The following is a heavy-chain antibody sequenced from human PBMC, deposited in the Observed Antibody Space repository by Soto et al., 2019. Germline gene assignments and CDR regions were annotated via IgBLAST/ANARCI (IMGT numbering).Heavy chain of an antibody. V-gene: IGHV3-33*01. CDR2: IWYDGSNK. Sequence: ESGGGVVQPGRSLRLSCAASGFTFSSYGMHWVRQAPGKGLEWVAVIWYDGSNKYYADSVKGRFTISRDNSKNTLYLQMNSLRAEDTAVYYCARVSSSYKYYYYMDVWGKGTTVTVSS. CDR3: ARVSSSYKYYYYMDV. CDR1: GFTFSSYG. J-gene: IGHJ6*03. D-gene: IGHD6-13*01.